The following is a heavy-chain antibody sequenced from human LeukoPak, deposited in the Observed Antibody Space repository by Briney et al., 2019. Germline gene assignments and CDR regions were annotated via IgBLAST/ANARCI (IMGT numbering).Heavy chain of an antibody. CDR2: INNDGSDR. Sequence: PGGSLRLSCAASGFTFSSDYMHWVRQAPGKGLVWVSRINNDGSDRSYADSVKGRFTISRDNAKITLYLQMSSLRAEDTAVYYCAKDLQGSGSYPPNDAFDIWGQGTMVTVSS. D-gene: IGHD3-10*01. V-gene: IGHV3-74*01. CDR3: AKDLQGSGSYPPNDAFDI. J-gene: IGHJ3*02. CDR1: GFTFSSDY.